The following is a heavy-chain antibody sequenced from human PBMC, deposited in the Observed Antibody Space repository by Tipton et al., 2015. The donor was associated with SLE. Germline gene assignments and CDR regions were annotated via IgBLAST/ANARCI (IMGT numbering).Heavy chain of an antibody. CDR1: GDSINSETHY. CDR3: TSEED. V-gene: IGHV4-4*02. J-gene: IGHJ4*02. Sequence: TLSLTCIVSGDSINSETHYWSWIRQPPGKGPEWIGEVYPGGSTNYNPSLKSRLTISVDKSRNQFSLSLSSVTAADSAVYYCTSEEDWGQGTLVTVSS. CDR2: VYPGGST.